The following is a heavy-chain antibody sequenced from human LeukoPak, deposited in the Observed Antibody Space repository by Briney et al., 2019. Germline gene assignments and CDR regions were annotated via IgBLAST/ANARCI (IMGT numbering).Heavy chain of an antibody. CDR1: GGSISSYY. Sequence: SETLSLTCTGSGGSISSYYWSWIRQPQGQGLDWIGYIYYSGSTNYNPSLKSRVTISVDTSKNQFSLKLSSVTAADTAVYYFARNYNDSSGYYPGLDYWGQGTLVTVSS. D-gene: IGHD3-22*01. CDR3: ARNYNDSSGYYPGLDY. CDR2: IYYSGST. J-gene: IGHJ4*02. V-gene: IGHV4-59*01.